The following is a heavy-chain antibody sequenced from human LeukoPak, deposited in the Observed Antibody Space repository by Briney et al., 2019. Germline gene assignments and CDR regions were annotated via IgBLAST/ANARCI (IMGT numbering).Heavy chain of an antibody. CDR2: IYYSGST. V-gene: IGHV4-59*01. CDR1: GGSMSNYY. CDR3: ARDGGCTSTTCYPDAFDI. J-gene: IGHJ3*02. Sequence: SETLSLTCTVSGGSMSNYYWSWTRQPPGKGLEWIGYIYYSGSTNYNPSLKSRVTISVDTSKNQSSLKLNSVTAADTAVYYCARDGGCTSTTCYPDAFDIWGQGTMVTVSS. D-gene: IGHD2-2*01.